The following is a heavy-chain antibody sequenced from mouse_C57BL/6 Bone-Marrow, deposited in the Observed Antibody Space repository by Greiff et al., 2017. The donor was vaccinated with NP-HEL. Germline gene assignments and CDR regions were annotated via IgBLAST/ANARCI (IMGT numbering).Heavy chain of an antibody. CDR2: IDPSDSYT. CDR3: ARTTVGAPYYAMDY. Sequence: QVQLQQPGAELVRPGTSVKLSCKASGYTFTSYWMHWVKQRPGQGLEWIGVIDPSDSYTNYNQKFKGKATLTVDTSSSTAYMQLSSLTSEDSAVYYCARTTVGAPYYAMDYWGQGTSVTVSS. CDR1: GYTFTSYW. V-gene: IGHV1-59*01. D-gene: IGHD1-1*01. J-gene: IGHJ4*01.